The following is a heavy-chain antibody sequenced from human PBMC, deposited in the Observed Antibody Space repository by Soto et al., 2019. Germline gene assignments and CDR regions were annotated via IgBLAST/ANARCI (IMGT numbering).Heavy chain of an antibody. Sequence: QVQLQQWGAGPLRTLETLSLTCGVSGGSFSGYYWAWIRPSPGKGLEWIGEINDRGSINYNPSLKSRVSISVDTSKNHYSLNLRSVTAADTAVYYCARESHDILTGPPWVWYFDLCGRGTLVTVSS. CDR2: INDRGSI. J-gene: IGHJ2*01. V-gene: IGHV4-34*01. CDR1: GGSFSGYY. CDR3: ARESHDILTGPPWVWYFDL. D-gene: IGHD3-9*01.